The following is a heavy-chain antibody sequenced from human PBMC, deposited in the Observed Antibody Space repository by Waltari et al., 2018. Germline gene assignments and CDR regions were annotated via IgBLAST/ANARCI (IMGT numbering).Heavy chain of an antibody. V-gene: IGHV4-4*07. J-gene: IGHJ4*02. CDR1: AASIRGHY. Sequence: QMKLLESGPGLVKPSETLSLTCTVSAASIRGHYWSWIRQPAGKGLEWIGRVYSTGATNYNPSLGRRATISVDTARKQVSLKLTSVTAADTAMCFCAESDSGSWQYFFNSWGQGALVTVSS. CDR2: VYSTGAT. CDR3: AESDSGSWQYFFNS. D-gene: IGHD6-19*01.